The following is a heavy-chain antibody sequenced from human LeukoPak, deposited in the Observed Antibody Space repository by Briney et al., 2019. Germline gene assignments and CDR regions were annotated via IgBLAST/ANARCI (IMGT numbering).Heavy chain of an antibody. V-gene: IGHV3-30*18. CDR2: ISYDGSNK. Sequence: PGGSLRLSCAASGFTFSSYGMHWVRQAPDKGLEWVAVISYDGSNKYYADSVKGRFTISRDNSKNTLYLQMNSLRTEDTAVYYCAKDPGGGYDYYFDYWGQGTLVTVSS. J-gene: IGHJ4*02. D-gene: IGHD5-12*01. CDR3: AKDPGGGYDYYFDY. CDR1: GFTFSSYG.